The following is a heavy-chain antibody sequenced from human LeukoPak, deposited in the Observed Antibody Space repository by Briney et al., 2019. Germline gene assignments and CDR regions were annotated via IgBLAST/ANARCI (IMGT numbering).Heavy chain of an antibody. CDR1: GGSISSYY. J-gene: IGHJ3*02. V-gene: IGHV4-59*01. CDR3: ASSTNRGSAFWDAFDI. D-gene: IGHD2-2*01. CDR2: IYYSGST. Sequence: PSKTLSLTCTVSGGSISSYYWSWIRQPPGKGLEWIGYIYYSGSTNYNPSLKSRVTISVDTSKNQFSLKLSSVTAADTAVYYCASSTNRGSAFWDAFDIWGQGTMVTVSS.